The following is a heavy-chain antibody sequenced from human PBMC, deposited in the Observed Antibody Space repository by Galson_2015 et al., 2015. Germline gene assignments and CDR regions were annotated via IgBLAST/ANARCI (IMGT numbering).Heavy chain of an antibody. CDR3: ARTVRGYSGYARPHRTTVTTFGLDY. V-gene: IGHV3-11*01. D-gene: IGHD5-12*01. CDR1: GFTFSDYY. J-gene: IGHJ4*02. Sequence: SLRLSCAASGFTFSDYYMSWIRQAPGKGLEWVSYISSSGSTIYYADSVKGRFTISRDNAKNSLYLQMNSLRAEDTAVYYCARTVRGYSGYARPHRTTVTTFGLDYWGQGTLVTVSS. CDR2: ISSSGSTI.